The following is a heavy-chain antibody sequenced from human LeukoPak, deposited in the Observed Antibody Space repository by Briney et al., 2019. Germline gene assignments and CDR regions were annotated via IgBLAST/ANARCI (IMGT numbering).Heavy chain of an antibody. D-gene: IGHD2/OR15-2a*01. CDR3: TRGESSNFPPKFDF. CDR1: GGSISRYY. CDR2: IYSSGST. V-gene: IGHV4-59*01. J-gene: IGHJ4*02. Sequence: PSETLSLTCTDSGGSISRYYWSWIRQPPGKGLELIGYIYSSGSTNYNPSLKSRITISVDTSKNQFSLKLRAVIAADTAVYYCTRGESSNFPPKFDFWGQGTLVTVSS.